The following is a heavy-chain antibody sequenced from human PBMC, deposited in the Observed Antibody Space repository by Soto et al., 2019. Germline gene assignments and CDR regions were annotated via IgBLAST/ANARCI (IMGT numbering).Heavy chain of an antibody. Sequence: TSEPLSLTCTVSGGSISSGDYYWSWILHPPGEGLEWIGYIYYSGSTYYNPSLKSRVTLSVDTSKNQFSLELTSVTAADTAVYYCARAKLNSNYYYYGMDVWGQGTTVTVSS. CDR1: GGSISSGDYY. CDR3: ARAKLNSNYYYYGMDV. J-gene: IGHJ6*02. CDR2: IYYSGST. V-gene: IGHV4-30-4*01. D-gene: IGHD4-4*01.